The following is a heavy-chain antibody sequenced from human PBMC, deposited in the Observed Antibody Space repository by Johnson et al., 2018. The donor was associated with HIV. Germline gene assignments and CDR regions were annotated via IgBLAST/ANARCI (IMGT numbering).Heavy chain of an antibody. V-gene: IGHV3-9*01. CDR3: AKGGGQQLAHAFDI. CDR2: ISWNSGSI. Sequence: VQLVESGGGVVQPGGSLRLSCAASGFTFSSYGMHWVRQAPGKGLEWVSGISWNSGSIGYADSVKGRFTISRDNAKNSLYLQMNSLRAEDTALYYCAKGGGQQLAHAFDIWGQGTMVTVSS. D-gene: IGHD6-13*01. CDR1: GFTFSSYG. J-gene: IGHJ3*02.